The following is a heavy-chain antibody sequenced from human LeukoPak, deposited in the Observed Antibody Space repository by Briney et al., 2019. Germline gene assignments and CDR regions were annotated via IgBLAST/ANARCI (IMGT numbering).Heavy chain of an antibody. CDR3: AKDIRGTYYFHYNMDV. D-gene: IGHD1-26*01. Sequence: PGGSLRLSRAASGFTFSSYAMNWVRQAPGKGLEWVSAIRGSGDTTYYADSVKGRFTISRDNSKNTLYLQMHSLRAEDTAVYYCAKDIRGTYYFHYNMDVWGQGTTVTVSS. CDR1: GFTFSSYA. J-gene: IGHJ6*02. CDR2: IRGSGDTT. V-gene: IGHV3-23*01.